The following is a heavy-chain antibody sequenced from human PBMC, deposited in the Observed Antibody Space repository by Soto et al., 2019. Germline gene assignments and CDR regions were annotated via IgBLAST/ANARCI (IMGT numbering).Heavy chain of an antibody. D-gene: IGHD3-3*01. CDR1: GFTLSSYW. J-gene: IGHJ6*02. Sequence: GGSLRLSCAASGFTLSSYWMHWVRQAPGKGLVWVSHIKRDGSKKYYADSVKGRFTISRDNAKNSLYLQMNSLRAEDTAVYYCAREGFGSGYYTASYYGMDVWGQGTTVTVSS. V-gene: IGHV3-7*01. CDR3: AREGFGSGYYTASYYGMDV. CDR2: IKRDGSKK.